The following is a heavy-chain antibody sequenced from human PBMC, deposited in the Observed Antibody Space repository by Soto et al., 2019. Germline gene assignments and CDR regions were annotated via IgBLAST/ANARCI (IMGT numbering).Heavy chain of an antibody. J-gene: IGHJ5*01. V-gene: IGHV2-5*02. Sequence: QVTLKESGPALVKPTETLTLTCTFSGFSLNTDKVGVGWVRQPPGKALEWLALIYWVDDKRYSPYLKSRLTITMDTSKNEVALTMTYVDPVDTATYFCGHRLDTSGWWFDPWGPGTLVTVSS. D-gene: IGHD6-19*01. CDR1: GFSLNTDKVG. CDR3: GHRLDTSGWWFDP. CDR2: IYWVDDK.